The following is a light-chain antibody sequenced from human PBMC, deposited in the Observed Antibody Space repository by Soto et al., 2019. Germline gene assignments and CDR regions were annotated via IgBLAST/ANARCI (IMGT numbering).Light chain of an antibody. Sequence: QAVVTQSPSASASLGASVELTCTLSSGHSSYAIAWHQQQPEKGPRYLMKLNSDGSHSKGDGIPDRFSGSSSGAERYLTISSLQSEDEADYYCQTWGTGILVFGGGTKLTVL. J-gene: IGLJ2*01. CDR3: QTWGTGILV. CDR1: SGHSSYA. V-gene: IGLV4-69*01. CDR2: LNSDGSH.